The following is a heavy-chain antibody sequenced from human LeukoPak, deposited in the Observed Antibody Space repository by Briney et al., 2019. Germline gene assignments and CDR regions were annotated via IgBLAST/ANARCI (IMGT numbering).Heavy chain of an antibody. J-gene: IGHJ4*02. D-gene: IGHD3-10*01. CDR1: GGSFSGYY. CDR3: ARDFDGEATRSFDY. CDR2: INHSGST. Sequence: SETLSLTCAVYGGSFSGYYWSWIRQPPGKGLEWIGEINHSGSTNYNPSLKSRVTISVDTSKNQFSLKLSSVTAADTAVYYCARDFDGEATRSFDYWGQGTLVTVSS. V-gene: IGHV4-34*01.